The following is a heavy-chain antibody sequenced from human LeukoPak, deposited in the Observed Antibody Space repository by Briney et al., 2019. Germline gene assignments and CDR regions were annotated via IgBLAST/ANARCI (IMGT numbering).Heavy chain of an antibody. CDR2: IHYSGST. Sequence: SETLSLTCAVYGGSFSGYYWSWIHQPPGKGLEWIGYIHYSGSTNHNPSLKSRVTISVDTSKNQFSLKLSSVTAADTAVYYCARESQHMVRGAPQYFFDYWGQGTLVTVSS. CDR1: GGSFSGYY. CDR3: ARESQHMVRGAPQYFFDY. J-gene: IGHJ4*02. V-gene: IGHV4-34*11. D-gene: IGHD3-10*01.